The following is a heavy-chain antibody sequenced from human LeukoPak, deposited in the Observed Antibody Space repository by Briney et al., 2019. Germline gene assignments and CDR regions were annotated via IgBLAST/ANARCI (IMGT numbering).Heavy chain of an antibody. CDR2: IRYDGGDQ. Sequence: GGSLRLSCTASGVIFSEFGMHWVRQAPGKGLEWVTFIRYDGGDQYYAESVKGRFTITRDNSKNTVYLQMNSLRPEDTAVYYCAKVGGSFCTSLSCFGLDVWGKGTTVTVSP. CDR3: AKVGGSFCTSLSCFGLDV. V-gene: IGHV3-30*02. CDR1: GVIFSEFG. J-gene: IGHJ6*04. D-gene: IGHD2-2*01.